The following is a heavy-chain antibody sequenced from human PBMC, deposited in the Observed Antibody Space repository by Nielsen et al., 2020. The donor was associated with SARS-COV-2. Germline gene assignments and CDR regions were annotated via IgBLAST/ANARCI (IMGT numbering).Heavy chain of an antibody. CDR3: ARYGYSGYAYYGMDV. J-gene: IGHJ6*01. CDR2: ISYDGSNK. D-gene: IGHD5-12*01. Sequence: GESLKISCAASRFTFSSYAMHWVRQAPGKGLEWVAVISYDGSNKYYADSVKGRFTISRGNSKNTLYLQMNSLRAEDTAVYYCARYGYSGYAYYGMDVWGQGTTVTVSS. CDR1: RFTFSSYA. V-gene: IGHV3-30-3*01.